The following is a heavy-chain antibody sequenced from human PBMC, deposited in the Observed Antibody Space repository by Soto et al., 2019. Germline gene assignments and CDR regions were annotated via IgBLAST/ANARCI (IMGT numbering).Heavy chain of an antibody. J-gene: IGHJ4*01. V-gene: IGHV1-18*01. CDR2: ISAHNGNT. D-gene: IGHD3-10*01. Sequence: QVHLVQSGAEVKKPGASVKVSCKASGYTFTSYGITWVRQAPGQGLEWMGWISAHNGNTDYAQKLQGRVIVTRDTSTSTANMALRSLRSVDTEVHYWARGRYGAYWGHGALVTVSS. CDR1: GYTFTSYG. CDR3: ARGRYGAY.